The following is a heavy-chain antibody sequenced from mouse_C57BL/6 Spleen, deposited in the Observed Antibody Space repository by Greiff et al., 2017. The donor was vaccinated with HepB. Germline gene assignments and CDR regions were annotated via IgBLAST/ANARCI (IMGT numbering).Heavy chain of an antibody. D-gene: IGHD2-3*01. CDR2: IDPSDSYT. CDR3: ARWAYDGYYVGYFDV. Sequence: QVQLQQPGAELVMPGASVKLSCKASGYTFTSYWMHWVKQRPGQGLEWIGEIDPSDSYTNYNQKFKGKSTLTVDKSSSTAYMQLSSLTSEDSAVYDCARWAYDGYYVGYFDVWGTGTTVTVSS. CDR1: GYTFTSYW. V-gene: IGHV1-69*01. J-gene: IGHJ1*03.